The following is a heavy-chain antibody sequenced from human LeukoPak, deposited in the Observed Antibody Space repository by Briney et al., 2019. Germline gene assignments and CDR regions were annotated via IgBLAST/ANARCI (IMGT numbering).Heavy chain of an antibody. Sequence: GESMKISCKGSGYTFTNHWISWVRQMPGKGLEWMGKIDSSDSSTNYSQSFQGHVTLSADKSISTAYLQWTSLKASDTAMYYCARAPDSDSGYDYFDYWGQGTLVTVSS. D-gene: IGHD5-12*01. CDR2: IDSSDSST. CDR1: GYTFTNHW. J-gene: IGHJ4*02. CDR3: ARAPDSDSGYDYFDY. V-gene: IGHV5-10-1*01.